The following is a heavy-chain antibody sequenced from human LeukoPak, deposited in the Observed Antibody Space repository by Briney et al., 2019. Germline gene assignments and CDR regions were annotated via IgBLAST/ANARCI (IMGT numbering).Heavy chain of an antibody. V-gene: IGHV1-18*01. J-gene: IGHJ6*03. CDR3: ARTIFGIAGIDYYYMDV. CDR1: GYTFTSYG. D-gene: IGHD3-3*01. Sequence: ASVKVSCKASGYTFTSYGIGWVRQAPGQGLEWMGWISAYNGNTNYAQKLQGRVTMTTDTSTSTAYMGLRSLRSDDTAVYYCARTIFGIAGIDYYYMDVWGKGTTVTVSS. CDR2: ISAYNGNT.